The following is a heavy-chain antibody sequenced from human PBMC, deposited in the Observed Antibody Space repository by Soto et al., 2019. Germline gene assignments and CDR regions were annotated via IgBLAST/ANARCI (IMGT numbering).Heavy chain of an antibody. Sequence: SETLSLTCAVYGVSFSGYYWSWIRQPPGKGLEWIGEINHSGSTNYNPSLKSRVTISVDTSKNQFSLKLSSVTAADTAVYYCARVSGTTTSPFDYWGQGTLVTVSS. J-gene: IGHJ4*02. D-gene: IGHD1-1*01. CDR1: GVSFSGYY. CDR3: ARVSGTTTSPFDY. CDR2: INHSGST. V-gene: IGHV4-34*01.